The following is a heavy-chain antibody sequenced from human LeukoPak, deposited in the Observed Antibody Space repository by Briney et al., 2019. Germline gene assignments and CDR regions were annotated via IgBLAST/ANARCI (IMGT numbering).Heavy chain of an antibody. Sequence: ASVKVSCKISGYRLAELSMTWVRQAPGRGLEWMGGVNPEDGKTLYAQKFQGRDIMTEDTSTDTAYMELSRLRSDDTAIYFCANGPVAFGFDIWGQGTLVTVSS. CDR1: GYRLAELS. CDR3: ANGPVAFGFDI. CDR2: VNPEDGKT. D-gene: IGHD3-10*01. V-gene: IGHV1-24*01. J-gene: IGHJ3*02.